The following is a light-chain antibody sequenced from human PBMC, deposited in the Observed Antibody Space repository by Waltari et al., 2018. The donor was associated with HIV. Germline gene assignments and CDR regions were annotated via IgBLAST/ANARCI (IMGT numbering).Light chain of an antibody. J-gene: IGLJ1*01. Sequence: QSALTQPASVSGSPGQSITISCTGTTSDIGTYNYVSWYQHHPGRAPTLIIYEVSNRPSGVSNRFSGSKSGNTASLTVSGLHAEDEGDYYCSSYSSSTSPYVFGTGTKVTVV. CDR1: TSDIGTYNY. V-gene: IGLV2-14*01. CDR3: SSYSSSTSPYV. CDR2: EVS.